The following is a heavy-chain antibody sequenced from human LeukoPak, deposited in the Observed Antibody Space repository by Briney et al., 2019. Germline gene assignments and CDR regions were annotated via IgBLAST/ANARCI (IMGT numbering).Heavy chain of an antibody. CDR3: ARDRVRSGYDLFDY. D-gene: IGHD5-12*01. CDR1: GDSISSYY. J-gene: IGHJ4*02. CDR2: IYTSGII. V-gene: IGHV4-4*07. Sequence: PSETLSLTCTASGDSISSYYWSWIRQPAGKGLEWIGRIYTSGIINYNPSLKSRLTMSIDTSKNQFSLKLSSVTAADTAVYYCARDRVRSGYDLFDYWGQGTLVTVSS.